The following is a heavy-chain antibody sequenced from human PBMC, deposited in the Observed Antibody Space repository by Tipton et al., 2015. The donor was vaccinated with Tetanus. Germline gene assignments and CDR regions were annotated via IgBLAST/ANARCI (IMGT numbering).Heavy chain of an antibody. CDR3: AGQQRGFFSPFDY. CDR2: IYESGDT. CDR1: GVSISSSGYY. Sequence: TLSLTCNVSGVSISSSGYYWGWFRQPPGKGLEWIGSIYESGDTYYIPSLKSRVTISMDTSKNQFSLNLNSMAAPDTGVYYCAGQQRGFFSPFDYWGPGNPVTVSS. J-gene: IGHJ4*01. D-gene: IGHD2/OR15-2a*01. V-gene: IGHV4-39*01.